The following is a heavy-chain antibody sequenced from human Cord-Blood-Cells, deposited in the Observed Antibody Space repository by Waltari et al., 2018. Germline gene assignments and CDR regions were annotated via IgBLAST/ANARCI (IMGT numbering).Heavy chain of an antibody. CDR2: INPSGST. D-gene: IGHD3-3*01. CDR1: CGSFSGYS. CDR3: ARGWSPPRITIFGVVIDY. J-gene: IGHJ4*02. V-gene: IGHV4-34*01. Sequence: QVQLQQWGAGLLKPSETLSLTCSVYCGSFSGYSRRWIRPPPGKGLVWIGEINPSGSTNYNPSLKSRVTISVDTSKNQFSLKLSSVTAADTAVYYCARGWSPPRITIFGVVIDYWGQGTLVTVSS.